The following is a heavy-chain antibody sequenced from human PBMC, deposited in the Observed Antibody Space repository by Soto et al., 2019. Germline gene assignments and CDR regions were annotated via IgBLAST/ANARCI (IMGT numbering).Heavy chain of an antibody. CDR2: ISAYNGNT. Sequence: QVQLVQSGAEVKKPGASVKVSCKASGYTFTSYGISWVRQAPGQGLEWMGWISAYNGNTNYAQKLQGRVTIHTDTSTSTAHMELRSLRSDDTAVYYCARERANYGDYVYAFDIWGQETMVTVSS. CDR1: GYTFTSYG. V-gene: IGHV1-18*01. CDR3: ARERANYGDYVYAFDI. D-gene: IGHD4-17*01. J-gene: IGHJ3*02.